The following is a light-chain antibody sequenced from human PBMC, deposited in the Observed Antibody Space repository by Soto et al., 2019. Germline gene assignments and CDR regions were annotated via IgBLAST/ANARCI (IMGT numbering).Light chain of an antibody. J-gene: IGKJ1*01. CDR1: QGIGNA. V-gene: IGKV1-6*01. CDR2: GAS. CDR3: LQDINYPWT. Sequence: AIQMTQSPSSLSASVLYRGRISCLASQGIGNALGWYQQKPGKPPKVLIYGASNLQSGVPPRFSGSGSGTDFTLAISSLQPEDSATYYCLQDINYPWTFGQGTKVDIK.